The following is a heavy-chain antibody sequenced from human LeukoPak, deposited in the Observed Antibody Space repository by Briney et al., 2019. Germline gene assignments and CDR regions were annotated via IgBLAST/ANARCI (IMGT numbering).Heavy chain of an antibody. J-gene: IGHJ4*02. D-gene: IGHD2-15*01. Sequence: PGGSLRLSCAASGFTFSSYAMSWVRQAPGKGLEGVSAISGSGGSTYYADSVKGRFTISRDNSKNTLYLQMNSLRAEDTAVYYCAKDPGYCSGGSCYHDWGQGTLVTVSS. CDR1: GFTFSSYA. CDR3: AKDPGYCSGGSCYHD. CDR2: ISGSGGST. V-gene: IGHV3-23*01.